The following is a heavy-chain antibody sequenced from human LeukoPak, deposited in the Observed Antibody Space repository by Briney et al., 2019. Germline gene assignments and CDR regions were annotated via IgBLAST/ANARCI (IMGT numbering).Heavy chain of an antibody. D-gene: IGHD1-14*01. J-gene: IGHJ4*02. Sequence: GGSLRLSCAASGFTFSSYWMTWVRQTPGKGLEWVANIKYDASEKDYLDSVKGRFTISRDNARNSLYLQMNSLRAEDTAVYYCAKDIEPPGLFLDSWRRGTLVTVSS. CDR3: AKDIEPPGLFLDS. CDR2: IKYDASEK. CDR1: GFTFSSYW. V-gene: IGHV3-7*04.